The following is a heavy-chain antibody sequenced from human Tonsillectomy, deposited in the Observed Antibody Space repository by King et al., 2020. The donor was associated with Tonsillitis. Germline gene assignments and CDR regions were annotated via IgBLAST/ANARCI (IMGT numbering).Heavy chain of an antibody. V-gene: IGHV4-31*03. CDR1: GGSISSGGYY. D-gene: IGHD2-15*01. Sequence: VQLQESGPGLVKPSQTLSLTCTVSGGSISSGGYYWSWIRQHPGKGLEWIGYIYYSGSTFYNPSLKSRVTISVDTSKNQFSLKLSSVTAADTAVYYCARESSGSRAFDIWGQGTMVTVSS. J-gene: IGHJ3*02. CDR3: ARESSGSRAFDI. CDR2: IYYSGST.